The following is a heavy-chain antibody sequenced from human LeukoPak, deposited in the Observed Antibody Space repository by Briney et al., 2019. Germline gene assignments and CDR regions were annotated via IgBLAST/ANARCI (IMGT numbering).Heavy chain of an antibody. CDR2: ISVYNGNT. CDR3: AREGSTLLLMGGAHFDY. Sequence: GASVKVSCKASGYTFISYGISWVRQAPGQGLEWMGWISVYNGNTNYAQKLQGRVTMTTDTSTSTAYMELRSLRSDDTAVYYCAREGSTLLLMGGAHFDYWGQGTLVTVSS. V-gene: IGHV1-18*01. J-gene: IGHJ4*02. CDR1: GYTFISYG. D-gene: IGHD2-21*01.